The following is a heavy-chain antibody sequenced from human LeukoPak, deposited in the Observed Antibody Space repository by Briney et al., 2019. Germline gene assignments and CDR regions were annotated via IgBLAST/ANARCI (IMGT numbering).Heavy chain of an antibody. V-gene: IGHV4-59*01. Sequence: SETLSLTCTVSGVSISTYYWSWIRQPPGKGLEWIGYIYYSGHTNYNPSLKSRVTISVDTSKNQFSLKLNSVTAADTAVYYCARVGYNSAFDIWGQGTMVTESS. CDR2: IYYSGHT. J-gene: IGHJ3*02. D-gene: IGHD5-24*01. CDR3: ARVGYNSAFDI. CDR1: GVSISTYY.